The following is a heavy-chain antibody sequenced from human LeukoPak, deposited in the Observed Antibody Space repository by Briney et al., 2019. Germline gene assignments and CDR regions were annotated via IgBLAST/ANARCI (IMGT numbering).Heavy chain of an antibody. V-gene: IGHV3-23*01. Sequence: GGSLSLSCAAPGFTFSSNAMSWVRQAPGKGLEWVSTISGSGGSTYYADSVKGRFTISRDNSKNTLYLQMNSLRAEDTAVYYCAKVLGNWYFDLWGRGTLVTVSS. J-gene: IGHJ2*01. CDR3: AKVLGNWYFDL. CDR1: GFTFSSNA. CDR2: ISGSGGST.